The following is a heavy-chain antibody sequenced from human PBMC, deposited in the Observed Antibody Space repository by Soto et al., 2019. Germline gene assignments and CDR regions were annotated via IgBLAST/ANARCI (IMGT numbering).Heavy chain of an antibody. CDR2: IYYSGST. J-gene: IGHJ4*02. Sequence: QVQLQESGPGLVKPSETLSLTCTVSGGSISSYYWSWIRQPPGKGLEWIGYIYYSGSTNYNPSLKSRVTISVDTSKNQFSLKLSSVTAADTAVYYWARDLYSSSSGGFDYWGQGTLVTVSS. CDR3: ARDLYSSSSGGFDY. CDR1: GGSISSYY. D-gene: IGHD6-6*01. V-gene: IGHV4-59*01.